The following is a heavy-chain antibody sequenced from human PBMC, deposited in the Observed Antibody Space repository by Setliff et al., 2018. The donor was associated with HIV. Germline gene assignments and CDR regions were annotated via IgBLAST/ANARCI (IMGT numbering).Heavy chain of an antibody. D-gene: IGHD2-21*02. V-gene: IGHV4-34*01. J-gene: IGHJ4*02. CDR2: INHSGTT. CDR1: GGSFSGYF. Sequence: SETLSLTCAVYGGSFSGYFWTWIRQPPGKGLEWIGEINHSGTTNYSPSLKSRVAISVEMSKNQFSLKLSSVTAADTAVYYCAREGDGIDYWGQGILVTVSS. CDR3: AREGDGIDY.